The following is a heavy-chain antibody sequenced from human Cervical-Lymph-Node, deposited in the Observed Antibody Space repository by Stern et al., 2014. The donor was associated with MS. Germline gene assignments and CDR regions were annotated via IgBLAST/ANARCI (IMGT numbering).Heavy chain of an antibody. CDR2: IYCSGRS. V-gene: IGHV4-30-4*01. D-gene: IGHD3/OR15-3a*01. Sequence: QLQLQESGPGLVKPSQTLSLTCTVSGGSISSGDYYWSWIRQPPGKGLEGLGYIYCSGRSYYNPSLKSRVTITVDTSKNQFSLKLSSVTAADTAVYYCAREGPRTGTLVYWGQGTLVTVSS. J-gene: IGHJ4*02. CDR3: AREGPRTGTLVY. CDR1: GGSISSGDYY.